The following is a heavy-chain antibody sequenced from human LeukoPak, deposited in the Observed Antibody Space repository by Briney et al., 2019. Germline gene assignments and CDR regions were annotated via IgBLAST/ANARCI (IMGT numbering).Heavy chain of an antibody. V-gene: IGHV3-33*01. D-gene: IGHD6-19*01. Sequence: GRSLRLSCAASGFTFSSYGMHWVRQAPGKGLEWVAVIWYDGSNKYYADSVKGRFTISRDNSKNTLYLQMNSLRAEDTAVYYCAREGPRAGTLNDAFDIWGQGTMVTVSS. J-gene: IGHJ3*02. CDR2: IWYDGSNK. CDR3: AREGPRAGTLNDAFDI. CDR1: GFTFSSYG.